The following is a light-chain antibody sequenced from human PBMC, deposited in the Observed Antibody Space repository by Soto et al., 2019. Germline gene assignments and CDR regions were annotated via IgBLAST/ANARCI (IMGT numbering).Light chain of an antibody. Sequence: DIQMPQSPSSLSASVGDRVTTTCQASQDISNYLNWYQQKPGKAPKLLIYDASNLETGVPSRFSGSGSGTDFTFTISSLQPEDIATYYCQQYDNLPRTFGGGTKVDIK. CDR1: QDISNY. CDR3: QQYDNLPRT. CDR2: DAS. J-gene: IGKJ4*01. V-gene: IGKV1-33*01.